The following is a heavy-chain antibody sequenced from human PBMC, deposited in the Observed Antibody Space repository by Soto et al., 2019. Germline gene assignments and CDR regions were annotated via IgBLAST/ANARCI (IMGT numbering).Heavy chain of an antibody. CDR3: ARHRYSYGVYYFDY. CDR2: IYYSGST. V-gene: IGHV4-59*08. Sequence: SETLSLTCIVSGGYISNYYWSWLRKPPGKGLEWIGYIYYSGSTNYNPSLTSRVTISVDTSKNQFSLKLSSVTAADTAVYYSARHRYSYGVYYFDYWGQGTLVTVSS. J-gene: IGHJ4*02. CDR1: GGYISNYY. D-gene: IGHD5-18*01.